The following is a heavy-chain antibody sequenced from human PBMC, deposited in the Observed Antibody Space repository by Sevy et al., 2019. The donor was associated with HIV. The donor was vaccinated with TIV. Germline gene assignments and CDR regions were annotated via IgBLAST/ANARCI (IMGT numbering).Heavy chain of an antibody. CDR1: GFTFSSYP. D-gene: IGHD3-10*01. CDR2: ISFDETDK. V-gene: IGHV3-30-3*01. CDR3: VRETTMLPRGAFDF. Sequence: GGSLRLSCAASGFTFSSYPMHWVRQAPGKGLEWVSFISFDETDKYYADSVKGRFTITRDNSKNTLFLQMNSLRAEDTAFYYCVRETTMLPRGAFDFWGQWTMVTVSS. J-gene: IGHJ3*01.